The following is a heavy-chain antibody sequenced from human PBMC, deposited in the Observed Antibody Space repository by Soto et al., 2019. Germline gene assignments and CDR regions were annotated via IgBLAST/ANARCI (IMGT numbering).Heavy chain of an antibody. J-gene: IGHJ4*02. CDR3: AKADYYDSSGLDY. CDR1: GFTFSSYG. D-gene: IGHD3-22*01. V-gene: IGHV3-30*18. CDR2: ISYDGSNK. Sequence: QVQLVESGGGVVPPGRSPRLSCAASGFTFSSYGMHWVRQAPGKGLERVAVISYDGSNKYYADSVKGRFTISRDNSKNTLYLQMNSLRAEDTAVYYCAKADYYDSSGLDYWGQGTLVTVSS.